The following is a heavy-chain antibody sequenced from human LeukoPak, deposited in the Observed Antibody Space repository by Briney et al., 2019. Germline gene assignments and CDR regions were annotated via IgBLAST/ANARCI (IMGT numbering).Heavy chain of an antibody. J-gene: IGHJ5*02. CDR2: IYYSGST. V-gene: IGHV4-59*01. Sequence: SETLSLTCTVSGGSISSYYWSWIRQPPGKGLEWVGYIYYSGSTNYNPSLKSRVTISVDTSKNQFSLKLSSVTAADTAVYYCAREVGTTGWFDPWGQGTLVTVSS. D-gene: IGHD1-1*01. CDR1: GGSISSYY. CDR3: AREVGTTGWFDP.